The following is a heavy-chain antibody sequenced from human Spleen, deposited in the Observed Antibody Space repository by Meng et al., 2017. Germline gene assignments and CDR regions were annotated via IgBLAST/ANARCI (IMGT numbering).Heavy chain of an antibody. V-gene: IGHV4-38-2*01. J-gene: IGHJ5*02. CDR2: ISHSGST. Sequence: SETLSLTCAVSGYSISSGYYWGWIRQPPGKGLEGIGSISHSGSTYYNPSLKSQVTMSVDTSKNQFSLKLSYVAAADTAVYYCARNLNWFDPWGQGTLVTVSS. CDR3: ARNLNWFDP. CDR1: GYSISSGYY.